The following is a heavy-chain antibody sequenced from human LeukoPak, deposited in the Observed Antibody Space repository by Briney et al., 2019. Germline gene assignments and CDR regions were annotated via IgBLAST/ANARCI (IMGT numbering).Heavy chain of an antibody. V-gene: IGHV4-39*01. CDR1: GGSISSSSYY. Sequence: SETLSLTCTVSGGSISSSSYYWGWIRQPPGKGLEWIGNIYYSGSTYYNPSLKSRVTISVDTSKNQFSLKLSSVTAADTAVYYCARRGRVEYSSSSYAFDIWGQGTMVTVSS. CDR2: IYYSGST. J-gene: IGHJ3*02. D-gene: IGHD6-6*01. CDR3: ARRGRVEYSSSSYAFDI.